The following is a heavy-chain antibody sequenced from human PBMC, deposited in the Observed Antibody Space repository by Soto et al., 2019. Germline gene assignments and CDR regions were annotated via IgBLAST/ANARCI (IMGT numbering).Heavy chain of an antibody. J-gene: IGHJ4*02. V-gene: IGHV3-23*01. Sequence: EVQLLGSGGGLVQPGGSLRLSCAASGLTFSKYAMSWVRQAPGKGLEWVSAISGSGTTTYSADSVRGRFTITRDNSNNMLYLQMNSPSPEDTALYYCVKFFGGSGGSSGWPCSLDCWGKGTLVTVSS. CDR3: VKFFGGSGGSSGWPCSLDC. D-gene: IGHD6-25*01. CDR1: GLTFSKYA. CDR2: ISGSGTTT.